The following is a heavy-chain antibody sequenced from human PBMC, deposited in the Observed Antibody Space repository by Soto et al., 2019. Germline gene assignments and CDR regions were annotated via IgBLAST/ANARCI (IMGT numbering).Heavy chain of an antibody. CDR3: ASVIDP. J-gene: IGHJ5*02. Sequence: EAQLVESGGDLVQPGGSLRLSCAASGFMFSDSWMNWVRQAPGKGLEWVANIKPDGSETAYVDAVKERFTLSRDNAKKLLYLQVNSLRVADTAVYYCASVIDPWGQGTRVTVSS. CDR2: IKPDGSET. CDR1: GFMFSDSW. V-gene: IGHV3-7*05.